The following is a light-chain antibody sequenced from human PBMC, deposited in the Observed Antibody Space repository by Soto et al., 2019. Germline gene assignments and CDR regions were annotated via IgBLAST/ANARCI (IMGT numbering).Light chain of an antibody. V-gene: IGLV2-14*01. CDR3: CSYSTSNTHNYV. CDR2: EVN. Sequence: QSALTQPASVSGSPGQSITVSCTGTSSDIGGYNYVSWYQHHPGKAPQLIIYEVNLRPSGVSDRFSASKSGDTASLTISGLQAGDEGDYYCCSYSTSNTHNYVFGTGTKVTVL. CDR1: SSDIGGYNY. J-gene: IGLJ1*01.